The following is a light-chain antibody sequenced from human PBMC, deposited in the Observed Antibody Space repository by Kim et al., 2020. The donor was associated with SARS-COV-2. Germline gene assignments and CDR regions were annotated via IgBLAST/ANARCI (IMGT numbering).Light chain of an antibody. V-gene: IGKV3-11*01. CDR2: DAS. CDR3: QKRSSSPLT. Sequence: EIVLTQSPATLSLSPGERATLSCRASQSVSTYLVWYQQKRGEAPRLLLYDASNRATAIPVRFSGGGSGTDFTLTTSSLDPEDFAVYYCQKRSSSPLTFVGGTKVDIK. CDR1: QSVSTY. J-gene: IGKJ4*01.